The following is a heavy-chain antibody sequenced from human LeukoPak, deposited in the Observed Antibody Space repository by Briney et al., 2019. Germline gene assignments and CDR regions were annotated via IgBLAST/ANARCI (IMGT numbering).Heavy chain of an antibody. CDR3: ARDSPPNYYDSSGYYSDAFDI. D-gene: IGHD3-22*01. J-gene: IGHJ3*02. CDR2: ISGYNGNT. Sequence: ASVKVPCKASGYTFTSYGISWVRQAPGQGLEWMGWISGYNGNTKYAQNLQGRVTMATDTSTSTAYMELRGLRSDDTAVYYCARDSPPNYYDSSGYYSDAFDIWGQGTMVTVSS. CDR1: GYTFTSYG. V-gene: IGHV1-18*01.